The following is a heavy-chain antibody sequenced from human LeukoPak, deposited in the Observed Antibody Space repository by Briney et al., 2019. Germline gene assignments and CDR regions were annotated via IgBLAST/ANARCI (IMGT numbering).Heavy chain of an antibody. CDR2: ISNDSVDK. V-gene: IGHV3-11*04. CDR3: VPQTAYGGKPLDY. Sequence: GGSLRLSCVGSGFRFSDYYMSWIRQAPGKGLEWVSYISNDSVDKYYVDSVRGRFTISRDNAKKSMYLQMSGLRVEDTAVYYCVPQTAYGGKPLDYWGQGTLVTVSS. J-gene: IGHJ4*02. CDR1: GFRFSDYY. D-gene: IGHD4-23*01.